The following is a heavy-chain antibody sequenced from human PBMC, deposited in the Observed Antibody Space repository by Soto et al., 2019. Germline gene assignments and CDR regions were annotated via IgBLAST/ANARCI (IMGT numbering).Heavy chain of an antibody. CDR1: GFTFSSYS. Sequence: PGGSLRLSCAASGFTFSSYSMNWGRQAPGKGLEWVSSISSSSSYIYYADSVKGRFTISRDNAKNSLYLQMNSLRAEDTAVSYCARVRGSQSYYYYGMDVWGQGTTVTVSS. V-gene: IGHV3-21*01. CDR2: ISSSSSYI. D-gene: IGHD1-26*01. CDR3: ARVRGSQSYYYYGMDV. J-gene: IGHJ6*02.